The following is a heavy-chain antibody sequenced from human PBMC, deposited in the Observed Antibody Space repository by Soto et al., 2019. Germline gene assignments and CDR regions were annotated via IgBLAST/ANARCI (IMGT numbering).Heavy chain of an antibody. CDR3: ARLAILYYYGSGSYPPSGMDV. J-gene: IGHJ6*02. CDR1: GGSISSGGYS. D-gene: IGHD3-10*01. V-gene: IGHV4-30-2*01. CDR2: IYHSGST. Sequence: SETLSLTCAVSGGSISSGGYSWSWIRQPPGKGLEWIGYIYHSGSTYYNPSLKSRVTISVDRSKNQFSLKLSSVTAADTAVYYCARLAILYYYGSGSYPPSGMDVWGQGTTVTVSS.